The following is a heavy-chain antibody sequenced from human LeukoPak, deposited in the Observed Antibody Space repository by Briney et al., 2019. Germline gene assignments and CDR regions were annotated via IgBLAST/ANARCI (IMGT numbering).Heavy chain of an antibody. J-gene: IGHJ3*02. CDR1: GYRFTSYW. D-gene: IGHD1-26*01. CDR3: ARRRGRYSGDAFDI. V-gene: IGHV5-51*01. Sequence: GESLKISCKGSGYRFTSYWIGWVRQMPGKGLEWMGFIYPGDSDTRYSPSFQGQVTISADKSMSAAYLQWSSLKASDTAMYYCARRRGRYSGDAFDIWGQGTMVTVSS. CDR2: IYPGDSDT.